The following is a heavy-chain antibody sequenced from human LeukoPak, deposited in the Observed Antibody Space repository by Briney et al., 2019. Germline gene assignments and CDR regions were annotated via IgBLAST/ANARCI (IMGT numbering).Heavy chain of an antibody. CDR2: IYHSGST. Sequence: TSETLSLTCTVSGYSISSGYYWGWIRQPPGKGLEWIGSIYHSGSTYYNPSLKSRVTISVDTSKNQFSLKLSSVTAADTAVYYCARSQYSSSYYFDYWGQGTLVTVSS. CDR1: GYSISSGYY. J-gene: IGHJ4*02. CDR3: ARSQYSSSYYFDY. D-gene: IGHD6-6*01. V-gene: IGHV4-38-2*02.